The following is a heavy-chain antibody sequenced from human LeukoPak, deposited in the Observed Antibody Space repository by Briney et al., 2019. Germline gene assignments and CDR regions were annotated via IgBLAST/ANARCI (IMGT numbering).Heavy chain of an antibody. CDR3: ARGPYSGYDHFDY. J-gene: IGHJ4*02. V-gene: IGHV3-7*01. CDR1: GFSFNNHY. CDR2: INEDGSNK. D-gene: IGHD5-12*01. Sequence: PGGSLRLSCTASGFSFNNHYMRWIRQAPGKGLEWVANINEDGSNKWHLGSVKGRFTVSRDNARNSLYLQMNSLRVEDTAVYYCARGPYSGYDHFDYWGQGTLVTVSS.